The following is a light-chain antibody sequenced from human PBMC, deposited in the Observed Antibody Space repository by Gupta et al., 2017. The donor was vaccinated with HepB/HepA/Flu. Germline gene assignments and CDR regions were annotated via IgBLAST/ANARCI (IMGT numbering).Light chain of an antibody. J-gene: IGKJ2*01. CDR2: WAS. CDR1: QSVLYSANGINY. V-gene: IGKV4-1*01. CDR3: QQYYGNPFT. Sequence: VMPQSPASLALPLGERATINCKSSQSVLYSANGINYCAWYQQKPGQPPKVLICWASSRDYGVPDRFSGSGSGTDFTLTISSVQAEDVAVYYCQQYYGNPFTFGQGTNLEIK.